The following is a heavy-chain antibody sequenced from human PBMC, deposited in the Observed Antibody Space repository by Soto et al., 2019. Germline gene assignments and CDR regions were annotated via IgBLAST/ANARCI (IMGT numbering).Heavy chain of an antibody. D-gene: IGHD3-22*01. Sequence: QEQLVQSGAEVKKPGSSVKVSCKASGGLFSSYPISWVRQVPGEGLEWMGGIIPVFQTAYYTQRFHGRVTITGDESTNTAYMELRSLRSEDTAIYYCARGGSGYTWFNEFWGQGTLVTVSS. J-gene: IGHJ4*02. V-gene: IGHV1-69*01. CDR2: IIPVFQTA. CDR1: GGLFSSYP. CDR3: ARGGSGYTWFNEF.